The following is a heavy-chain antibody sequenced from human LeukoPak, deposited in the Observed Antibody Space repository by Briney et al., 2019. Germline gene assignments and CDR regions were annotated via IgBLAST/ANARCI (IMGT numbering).Heavy chain of an antibody. Sequence: SETLSLTCTVSGDSISSYYWSWIRQPAGKGLEWIGRIYNGGNTNYNPSLKSRVTMSVDTSKNQFSLNLSSVTAADTAVYYCARDGSGTYYVDGFDIWGQGTLVTVSS. CDR2: IYNGGNT. J-gene: IGHJ3*02. D-gene: IGHD1-26*01. CDR3: ARDGSGTYYVDGFDI. CDR1: GDSISSYY. V-gene: IGHV4-4*07.